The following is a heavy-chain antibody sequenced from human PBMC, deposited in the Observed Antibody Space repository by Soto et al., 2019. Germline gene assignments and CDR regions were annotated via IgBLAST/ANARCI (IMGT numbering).Heavy chain of an antibody. V-gene: IGHV3-30*18. CDR2: ISNGGSNQ. J-gene: IGHJ4*02. Sequence: GGSLRLSCAASGFTFSIYGIHWVRQAPGKGLEWVAVISNGGSNQYYADSVKGRFTISRDNSKNILYLQMNSLSADDTAVYYCAKDLSIAALDFDYWGQGALVTVSS. CDR3: AKDLSIAALDFDY. CDR1: GFTFSIYG. D-gene: IGHD6-13*01.